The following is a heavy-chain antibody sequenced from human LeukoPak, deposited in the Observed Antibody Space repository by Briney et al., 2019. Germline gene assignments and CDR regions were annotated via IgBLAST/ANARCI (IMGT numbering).Heavy chain of an antibody. CDR3: ARDLLIESPYYDSSGYYYVYYYGMDV. D-gene: IGHD3-22*01. V-gene: IGHV3-21*01. J-gene: IGHJ6*02. CDR1: GFTFSSYS. Sequence: SGGSLRLSCAASGFTFSSYSMNWVRRAPGKGLEWVSSISSSSSYIYYADSVKGRFTISRDNAKNSLYLQMNSLRAEDTAVYYCARDLLIESPYYDSSGYYYVYYYGMDVWGQGTTVTVSS. CDR2: ISSSSSYI.